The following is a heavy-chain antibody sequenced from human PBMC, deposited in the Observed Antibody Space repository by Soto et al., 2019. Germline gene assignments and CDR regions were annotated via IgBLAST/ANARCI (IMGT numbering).Heavy chain of an antibody. Sequence: GGSLRLSCAASGFTCSTYWMHWVRQAPGKGLVWVSRINSDGSTTAYADSVKGRFTVSRDNAKNTLYLQMNSLRAEDTAVYFCARNTYYHSDKDPDYYKQFASWGQRALVTVSS. V-gene: IGHV3-74*01. CDR1: GFTCSTYW. CDR3: ARNTYYHSDKDPDYYKQFAS. CDR2: INSDGSTT. J-gene: IGHJ5*01. D-gene: IGHD3-9*01.